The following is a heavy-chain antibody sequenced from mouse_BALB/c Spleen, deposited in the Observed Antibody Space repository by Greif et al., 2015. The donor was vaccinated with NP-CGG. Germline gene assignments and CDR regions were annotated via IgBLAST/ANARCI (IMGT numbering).Heavy chain of an antibody. CDR1: GFTFSSYG. D-gene: IGHD2-1*01. Sequence: EVKVVESGGDLVKPGGSLKLSCAASGFTFSSYGMSWVRQTPDKRLEWVATISSGGSYTYYPDSVKGRFTISRDNAKNTLYLQMSSLKSEDTAMYYCAREVIYYGSYPYFDYWGQGTTLTVSS. CDR2: ISSGGSYT. CDR3: AREVIYYGSYPYFDY. V-gene: IGHV5-6*01. J-gene: IGHJ2*01.